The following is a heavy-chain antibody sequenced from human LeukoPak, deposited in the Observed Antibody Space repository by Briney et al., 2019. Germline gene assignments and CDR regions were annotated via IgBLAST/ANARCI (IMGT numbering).Heavy chain of an antibody. Sequence: ASVKVSCKASGYTFTSYGISWVRQAPGQGLEWMGIINPSGGSTSYAQKLQGRVTMTRDTSTSTVYMELSSLRSEDTAVYYCARDHEGGTGDSDYWGQGTLVTVSS. CDR2: INPSGGST. J-gene: IGHJ4*02. V-gene: IGHV1-46*01. CDR1: GYTFTSYG. D-gene: IGHD7-27*01. CDR3: ARDHEGGTGDSDY.